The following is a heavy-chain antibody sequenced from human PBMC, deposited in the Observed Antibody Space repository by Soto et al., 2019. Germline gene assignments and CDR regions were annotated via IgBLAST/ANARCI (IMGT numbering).Heavy chain of an antibody. CDR2: MYWDDDK. CDR1: GFSLSTSGVG. Sequence: QITLKESGPTLVKPTQTLTLTCTFSGFSLSTSGVGVGWIRQPPVKALECLALMYWDDDKRYSPSLKSRLTITTDTHKNQVVLTMTNMDPEDTAAYYCAHVLGELSLDGGYYYYSYMDVWGKGTTVTVSS. CDR3: AHVLGELSLDGGYYYYSYMDV. J-gene: IGHJ6*03. V-gene: IGHV2-5*02. D-gene: IGHD3-16*02.